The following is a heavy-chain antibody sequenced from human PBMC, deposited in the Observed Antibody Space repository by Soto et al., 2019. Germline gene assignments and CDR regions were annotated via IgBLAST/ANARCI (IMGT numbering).Heavy chain of an antibody. CDR2: ISGSGGST. D-gene: IGHD3-10*01. V-gene: IGHV3-23*01. J-gene: IGHJ3*02. Sequence: VGSLRLSCAASGFTFSSYAMSWVLQAPGKGLEWVSAISGSGGSTYYADSVKGRFTISRDNSKNTLYLQMNSLRAEDTAVYYCAKDRPENDMLRGVTNDAFDIWGQGTMVTV. CDR3: AKDRPENDMLRGVTNDAFDI. CDR1: GFTFSSYA.